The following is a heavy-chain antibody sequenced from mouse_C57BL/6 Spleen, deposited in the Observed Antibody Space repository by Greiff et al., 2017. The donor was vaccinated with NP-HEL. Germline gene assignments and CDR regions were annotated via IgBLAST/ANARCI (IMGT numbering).Heavy chain of an antibody. CDR2: ISNGGGST. D-gene: IGHD3-3*01. CDR3: ARRGLGLIYYAMDY. V-gene: IGHV5-12*01. J-gene: IGHJ4*01. Sequence: EVKVVESGGGLVQPGGSLKLSCAASGFTFSDYYMYWVRQTPEKRLEWVAYISNGGGSTYYPDTVKGRFTISRDNAKNTLYLQMSRLKSEDTAMYYCARRGLGLIYYAMDYWGQGTSVTVSS. CDR1: GFTFSDYY.